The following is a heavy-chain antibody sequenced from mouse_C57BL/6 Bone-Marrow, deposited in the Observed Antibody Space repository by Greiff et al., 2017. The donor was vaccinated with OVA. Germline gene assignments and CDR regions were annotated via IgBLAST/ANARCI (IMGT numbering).Heavy chain of an antibody. CDR3: AREDGYCDAMDY. CDR2: IYPGDGDS. J-gene: IGHJ4*01. CDR1: GYAFSSSW. Sequence: QVQLQQSGPELVKPGASVKISCKASGYAFSSSWMNWVKQRPGKGLEWIGRIYPGDGDSNYNGKFKGKATLTADKSSSTAYMQLSSLTSEDSAVYFCAREDGYCDAMDYWGQGTSVTVSS. V-gene: IGHV1-82*01. D-gene: IGHD2-3*01.